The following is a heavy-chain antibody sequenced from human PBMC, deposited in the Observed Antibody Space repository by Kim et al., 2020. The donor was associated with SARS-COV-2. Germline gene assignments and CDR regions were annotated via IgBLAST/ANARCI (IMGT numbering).Heavy chain of an antibody. J-gene: IGHJ4*02. CDR2: INTNTGNP. Sequence: ASVKVSCKASGYTFTSYAMNWVRQAPGQGLEWMGWINTNTGNPTYAQGFTGRFVFSLDTSVSTAYLQISSLKAEDTAVYYCARDHGGSYWGSPGAFDYWGQGTLVTVSS. CDR3: ARDHGGSYWGSPGAFDY. CDR1: GYTFTSYA. D-gene: IGHD1-26*01. V-gene: IGHV7-4-1*02.